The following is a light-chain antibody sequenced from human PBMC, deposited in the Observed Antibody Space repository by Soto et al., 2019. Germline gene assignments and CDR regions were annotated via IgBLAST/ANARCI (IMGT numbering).Light chain of an antibody. CDR3: QQYNTYWA. CDR2: DAS. V-gene: IGKV1-5*01. J-gene: IGKJ1*01. CDR1: QSIGRW. Sequence: DIPMTQSPSTLSASVGDRVTITCRASQSIGRWLAWYQQKPGKAPNLLIYDASSLETGVPSRFSGSGYGTEFTLIISSLQPDDFATYYCQQYNTYWAFGQGTKVEIK.